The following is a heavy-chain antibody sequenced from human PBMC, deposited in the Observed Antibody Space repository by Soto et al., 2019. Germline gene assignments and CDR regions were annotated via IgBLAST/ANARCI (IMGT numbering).Heavy chain of an antibody. D-gene: IGHD2-2*01. V-gene: IGHV4-59*12. CDR3: ARDEYQLLSSVPWFDS. Sequence: SETLSLTCNVSGGSIYTYYWNWIRQSPGKGLEWIGYISDGGNTNYNPSLQSRVSISVDTSKKQFSLKLSSVTAADTAGYFCARDEYQLLSSVPWFDSWGQGTLVTVSS. CDR1: GGSIYTYY. CDR2: ISDGGNT. J-gene: IGHJ5*01.